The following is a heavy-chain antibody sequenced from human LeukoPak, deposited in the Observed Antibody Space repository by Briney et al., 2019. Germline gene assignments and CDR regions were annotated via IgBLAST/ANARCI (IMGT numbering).Heavy chain of an antibody. V-gene: IGHV3-9*01. CDR3: AKSTRYSYGPFDY. Sequence: GRSLRLSCAASGFTFDDYAMHWVRQAPGKGLEWVSGISWNSGSIGYADSVKGRFTISRDNAKNSLYLQMNSLRAEDTALYYCAKSTRYSYGPFDYWGQGTLVTVSS. D-gene: IGHD5-18*01. CDR2: ISWNSGSI. J-gene: IGHJ4*02. CDR1: GFTFDDYA.